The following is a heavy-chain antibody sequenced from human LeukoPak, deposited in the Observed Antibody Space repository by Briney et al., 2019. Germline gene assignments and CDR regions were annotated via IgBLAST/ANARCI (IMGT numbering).Heavy chain of an antibody. D-gene: IGHD2-2*01. J-gene: IGHJ4*02. V-gene: IGHV3-7*01. CDR3: ASDKKRYCSSTSCPPGLY. CDR1: GFTFSSYW. CDR2: IKQDGSEK. Sequence: GGSLRLSCAASGFTFSSYWMSWVRQAPGKGLEWVANIKQDGSEKYCVDSVKGRFTISRDNAKNSLYLQMNSLRAEDTAVYYCASDKKRYCSSTSCPPGLYWGQGTLVTVSS.